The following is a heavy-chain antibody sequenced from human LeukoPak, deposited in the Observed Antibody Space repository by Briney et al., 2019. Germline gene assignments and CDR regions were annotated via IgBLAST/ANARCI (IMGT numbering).Heavy chain of an antibody. CDR2: IYYSGST. CDR3: ARGAGLRNWFDP. D-gene: IGHD6-13*01. CDR1: GGSISSGDYY. V-gene: IGHV4-30-4*08. Sequence: SQTLSLTCTVSGGSISSGDYYWSWIRQPPGKGLEWIGYIYYSGSTYYNPSLKSRVTISVDTSKNQFSLKLSSVTAARTAVYYCARGAGLRNWFDPWGQGTLVTVSS. J-gene: IGHJ5*02.